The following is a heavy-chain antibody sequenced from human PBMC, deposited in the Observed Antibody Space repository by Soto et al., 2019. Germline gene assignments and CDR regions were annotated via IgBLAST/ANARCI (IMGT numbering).Heavy chain of an antibody. Sequence: PGGSLRLACAAYGFTFTNAWTNCDSQVHGKGLEWVGPIQSKTDGGTTAYSGPVKGRFTISRDDSKNAVYLQRNSLKTEDTAVYYCTTGSLVRSRDYDSSGYSHYWGQGTLVTVSS. D-gene: IGHD3-22*01. CDR1: GFTFTNAW. CDR2: IQSKTDGGTT. CDR3: TTGSLVRSRDYDSSGYSHY. V-gene: IGHV3-15*07. J-gene: IGHJ4*02.